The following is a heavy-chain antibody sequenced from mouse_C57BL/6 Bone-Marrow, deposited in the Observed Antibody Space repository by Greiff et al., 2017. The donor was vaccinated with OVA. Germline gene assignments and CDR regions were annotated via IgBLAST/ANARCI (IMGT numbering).Heavy chain of an antibody. CDR1: GFNIKDDY. J-gene: IGHJ2*01. CDR3: TTCWDAFFDY. Sequence: DVKLVESGAELVRPGASVKLSCTASGFNIKDDYMHWVKQRPEQGLEWIGWIDPENGDTEYASKFQGKATITADTSSNTAYLQLSSLTSEDTAVYYCTTCWDAFFDYWGQGTTLTVSS. V-gene: IGHV14-4*01. CDR2: IDPENGDT. D-gene: IGHD4-1*01.